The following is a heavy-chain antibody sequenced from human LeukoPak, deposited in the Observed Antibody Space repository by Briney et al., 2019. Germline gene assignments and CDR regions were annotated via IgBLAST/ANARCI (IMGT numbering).Heavy chain of an antibody. CDR1: GFTFSSHW. CDR2: VKGDGSDK. CDR3: ARGRQLGI. V-gene: IGHV3-7*01. J-gene: IGHJ4*02. Sequence: PGGSLRLSCAASGFTFSSHWMSWVRQAPGKGLEWVANVKGDGSDKHYVDSVKGRFTISRDNAKNSLYLQMNSLRAADTAVYYCARGRQLGIWGQGTLVTVSS. D-gene: IGHD1-1*01.